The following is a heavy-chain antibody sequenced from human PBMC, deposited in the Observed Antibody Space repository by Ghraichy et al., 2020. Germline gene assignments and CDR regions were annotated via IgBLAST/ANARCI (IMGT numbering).Heavy chain of an antibody. Sequence: SETLSLTCTVSGDSISSYYWSWIRQSPGKGLDWIGYIYYRGSTNYNPSLKSRVTISVDTSKNQFSLKLSSVTAADTAVYYCAKWASNWFDPWGQGTLVTVSS. D-gene: IGHD2-8*01. CDR1: GDSISSYY. CDR3: AKWASNWFDP. J-gene: IGHJ5*02. CDR2: IYYRGST. V-gene: IGHV4-59*01.